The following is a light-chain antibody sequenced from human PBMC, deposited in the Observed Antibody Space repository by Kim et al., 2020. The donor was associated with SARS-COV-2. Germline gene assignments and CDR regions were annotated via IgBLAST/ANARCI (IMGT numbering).Light chain of an antibody. J-gene: IGLJ3*02. CDR3: QSSDNNLRGWV. CDR2: GST. Sequence: RVTVTCPGGGANSGAGYVGHWYQQLPGTAPNHLIYGSTNRPSGVPDRFSGSKSGTSASLAITGLQAEDEADYYCQSSDNNLRGWVFGGGTQLTVL. CDR1: GANSGAGYV. V-gene: IGLV1-40*01.